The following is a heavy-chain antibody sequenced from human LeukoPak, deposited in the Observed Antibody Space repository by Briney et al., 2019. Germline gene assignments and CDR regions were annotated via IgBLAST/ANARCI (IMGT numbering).Heavy chain of an antibody. Sequence: SQTLSLTCTVSGGSITSGDYYWSWIRQPPGKGLEWIGYIYYSGSTHYNPSLKSRVTISVDTSKTQFSLNLSSVTAADTAVYYCARGGGILTAYSSDYWGQGTLVTVSS. J-gene: IGHJ4*02. D-gene: IGHD3-9*01. CDR1: GGSITSGDYY. CDR2: IYYSGST. CDR3: ARGGGILTAYSSDY. V-gene: IGHV4-30-4*01.